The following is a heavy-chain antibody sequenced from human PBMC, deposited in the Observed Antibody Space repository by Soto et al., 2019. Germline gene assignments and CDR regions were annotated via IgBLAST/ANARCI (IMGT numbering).Heavy chain of an antibody. D-gene: IGHD3-10*01. Sequence: QVQLVQSGAEVKKPGSSVKVSCKASGGTFSSYAISWVRQAPGQGLEWMGGIIPIFGTANYAQQFQGRVTITADESTSTAYMELSSLRSEDTAVYYCARGYCSGSYYYYYGMDVWGQGTTVTVSS. V-gene: IGHV1-69*01. CDR1: GGTFSSYA. CDR3: ARGYCSGSYYYYYGMDV. CDR2: IIPIFGTA. J-gene: IGHJ6*02.